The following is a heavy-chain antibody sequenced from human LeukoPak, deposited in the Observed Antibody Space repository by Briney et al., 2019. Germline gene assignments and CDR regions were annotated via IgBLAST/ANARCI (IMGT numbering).Heavy chain of an antibody. V-gene: IGHV4-59*01. J-gene: IGHJ4*02. CDR2: IYYSGST. CDR3: ARGLISYCGGDCYSTFYFDY. D-gene: IGHD2-21*02. CDR1: GGSISSYY. Sequence: SETLSLTCTVSGGSISSYYWSWIRQPPGKGLEWIGYIYYSGSTNYNPSLKSRVTISVDTSKNQFSLKLSSVTAADTAVYYCARGLISYCGGDCYSTFYFDYWGQGTLVTVSS.